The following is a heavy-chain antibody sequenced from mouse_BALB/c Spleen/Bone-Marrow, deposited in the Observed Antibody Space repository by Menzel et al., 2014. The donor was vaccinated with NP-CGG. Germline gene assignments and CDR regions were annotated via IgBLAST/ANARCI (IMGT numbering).Heavy chain of an antibody. CDR2: IRLKSNNYAT. Sequence: EVQLVESGGGLVQPGGSMKLSCVASGFTFSNYWMNWVRQSPEKGLEWVAEIRLKSNNYATHYAESVKGRFTISREESKSRVYLQMNNLRAEDTGVYYCTTGFAYWGQGTLVTVSA. CDR1: GFTFSNYW. V-gene: IGHV6-6*02. J-gene: IGHJ3*01. CDR3: TTGFAY.